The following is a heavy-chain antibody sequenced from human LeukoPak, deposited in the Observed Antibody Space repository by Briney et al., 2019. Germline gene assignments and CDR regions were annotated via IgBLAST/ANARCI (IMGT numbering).Heavy chain of an antibody. CDR1: GFTFSDYY. CDR3: ARLPVAGPLSEGFDI. Sequence: GSLRLSCAASGFTFSDYYMSWIRRPPGKGLEWIGSIYYDGSTYYHPSLKSRFTISVETSKNQFSLKMRSVTATDTAVYYCARLPVAGPLSEGFDIWGQGTLVTVSS. CDR2: IYYDGST. V-gene: IGHV4-39*01. J-gene: IGHJ3*02. D-gene: IGHD6-19*01.